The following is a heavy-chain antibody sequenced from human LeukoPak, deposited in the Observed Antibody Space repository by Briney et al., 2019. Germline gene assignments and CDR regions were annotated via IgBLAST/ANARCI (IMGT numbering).Heavy chain of an antibody. CDR1: GGTFSSCT. CDR2: IIPILGIA. J-gene: IGHJ3*02. D-gene: IGHD2-2*01. CDR3: ARGLVSTSCSRYCAFDI. Sequence: SVKVSCKASGGTFSSCTISWVRQAPGQGLEWMGRIIPILGIANYAQKFQGRVTITADKSTSTAYMELSSLRSEDTAVYYCARGLVSTSCSRYCAFDIWGQGTMVTVSS. V-gene: IGHV1-69*02.